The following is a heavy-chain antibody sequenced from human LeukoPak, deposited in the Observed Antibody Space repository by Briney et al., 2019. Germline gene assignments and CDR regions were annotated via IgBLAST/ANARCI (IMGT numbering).Heavy chain of an antibody. J-gene: IGHJ4*02. CDR2: IYYSGST. D-gene: IGHD3-22*01. V-gene: IGHV4-39*07. CDR1: GGSISSSSYY. Sequence: SETLSLTCTVSGGSISSSSYYWGWIRQPPGKGLEWIGSIYYSGSTYYNPSLKSRVTISVDTSKNQFSLKLSSVTAADTAVYYCARDPNYYDSSSYYYRYFDYWGQGTLVTVSS. CDR3: ARDPNYYDSSSYYYRYFDY.